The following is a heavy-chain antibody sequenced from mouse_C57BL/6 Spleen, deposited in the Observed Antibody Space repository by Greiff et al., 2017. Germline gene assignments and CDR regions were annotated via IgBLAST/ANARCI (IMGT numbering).Heavy chain of an antibody. J-gene: IGHJ3*01. D-gene: IGHD2-4*01. CDR2: FYPGSGSI. CDR3: ARHERIYYDYGEAWFAY. Sequence: QVQLKQSGAELVKPGASVKLSCKASGYTFTEYTIHWVKQRSGQGLEWIGWFYPGSGSIKYNEKFKDKATLTADKSSRTVYMELSRLTSEDSAVYFCARHERIYYDYGEAWFAYWGQGTLVTVSA. V-gene: IGHV1-62-2*01. CDR1: GYTFTEYT.